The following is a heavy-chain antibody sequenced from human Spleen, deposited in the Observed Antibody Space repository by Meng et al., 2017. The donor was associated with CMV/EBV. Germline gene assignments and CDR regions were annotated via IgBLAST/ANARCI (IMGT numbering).Heavy chain of an antibody. CDR1: GYPFISYG. J-gene: IGHJ4*02. V-gene: IGHV1-18*01. D-gene: IGHD3-3*01. CDR3: ATYDFWSGYYYFDN. CDR2: ISGYNGRT. Sequence: ASVKVSCKTSGYPFISYGISWVRQAPGKGLEWMGWISGYNGRTNYAQSFQGRLTLTTDTSTSTAYMELRNLRSDDTAVYFCATYDFWSGYYYFDNWGQGTLVTVSS.